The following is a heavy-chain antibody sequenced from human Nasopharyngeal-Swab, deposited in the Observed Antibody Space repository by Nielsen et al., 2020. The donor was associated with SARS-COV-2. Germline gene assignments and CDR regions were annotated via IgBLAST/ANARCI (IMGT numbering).Heavy chain of an antibody. Sequence: WIRQCPGKGLEWVANIKQDGSVTYYVDSVKGRFTISRDNAENSLYLQMNSLRAEDTAVYYCARDQVPHVLLYFGHMDVWGQGTTVTVSS. CDR3: ARDQVPHVLLYFGHMDV. CDR2: IKQDGSVT. V-gene: IGHV3-7*01. J-gene: IGHJ6*02. D-gene: IGHD3-9*01.